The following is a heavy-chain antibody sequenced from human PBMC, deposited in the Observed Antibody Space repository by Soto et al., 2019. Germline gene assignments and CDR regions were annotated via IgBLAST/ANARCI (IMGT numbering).Heavy chain of an antibody. CDR2: IYYSGST. CDR3: ARVFLLFDFEVHGMDV. CDR1: GGSISSGGYY. Sequence: QVQLQESGPGLVKPSQTLSLTCTVSGGSISSGGYYWSWIRQHPGKGLEWIGYIYYSGSTYYNPSLKSGVTRSVGTSKNQFSLKLSSVTAADTAVYYCARVFLLFDFEVHGMDVWGQGTTVTVSS. D-gene: IGHD3-10*01. J-gene: IGHJ6*02. V-gene: IGHV4-31*03.